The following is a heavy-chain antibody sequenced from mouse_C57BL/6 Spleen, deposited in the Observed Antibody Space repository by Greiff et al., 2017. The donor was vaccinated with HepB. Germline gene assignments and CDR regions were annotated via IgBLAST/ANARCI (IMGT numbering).Heavy chain of an antibody. V-gene: IGHV10-3*01. Sequence: EVNLVESGGGLVQPKGSLKLSCAASGFTFNTYAMHWVRQAPGKGLEWVARIRSKSSNYATYYADSVKDRFTISRDDSQSMLYLQMNNLKTEDTAMYYCVREGGYGSSYDWYFDVWGTGTTVTVSS. CDR3: VREGGYGSSYDWYFDV. D-gene: IGHD1-1*01. CDR2: IRSKSSNYAT. J-gene: IGHJ1*03. CDR1: GFTFNTYA.